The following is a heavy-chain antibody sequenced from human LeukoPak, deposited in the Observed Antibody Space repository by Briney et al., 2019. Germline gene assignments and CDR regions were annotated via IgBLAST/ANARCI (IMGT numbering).Heavy chain of an antibody. CDR2: ISTSSSYI. CDR1: GFTFSSYS. J-gene: IGHJ6*04. D-gene: IGHD3-3*01. V-gene: IGHV3-21*01. CDR3: ARSGVYYDFWSGPNMDV. Sequence: GGSLRLSCVASGFTFSSYSMNWVRQAPGKGLEWVSSISTSSSYIYYADSVKGRFTISRDNAKNSLYLQMNSLRAEDTAVYYCARSGVYYDFWSGPNMDVWGKGTTVTVSS.